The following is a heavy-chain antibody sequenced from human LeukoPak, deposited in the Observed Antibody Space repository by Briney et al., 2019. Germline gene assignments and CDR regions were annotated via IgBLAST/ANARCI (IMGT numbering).Heavy chain of an antibody. D-gene: IGHD1-7*01. Sequence: PSQTLSLICTLSGDIVSSNSVAWHWIWQSPSRGLDWLGRAYSRSRVGRVYAISVRSRINIDTDTSRSQFSLQLSSVTPEDTAVYYCARGTNSTFDICGQGTMVTVSS. V-gene: IGHV6-1*01. CDR1: GDIVSSNSVA. CDR2: AYSRSRVGR. J-gene: IGHJ3*02. CDR3: ARGTNSTFDI.